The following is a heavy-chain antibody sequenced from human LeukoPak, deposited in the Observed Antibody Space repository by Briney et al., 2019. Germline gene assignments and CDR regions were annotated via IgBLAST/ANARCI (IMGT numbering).Heavy chain of an antibody. V-gene: IGHV4-61*01. J-gene: IGHJ4*02. CDR1: GGSVSSASYY. Sequence: PSETLSLTCTVSGGSVSSASYYWTWIRQPPGKGLEWIGYIYASGNTNYNPSLKSRVTISVDTSKNQFSLKLSSVTAADTAVYYCARGEYSNSRSFDYWGRGTLVTVSS. CDR2: IYASGNT. CDR3: ARGEYSNSRSFDY. D-gene: IGHD6-6*01.